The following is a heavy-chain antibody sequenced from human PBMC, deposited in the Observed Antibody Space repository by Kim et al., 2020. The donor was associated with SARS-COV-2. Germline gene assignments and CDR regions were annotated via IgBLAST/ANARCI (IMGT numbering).Heavy chain of an antibody. V-gene: IGHV3-23*01. D-gene: IGHD2-8*01. CDR1: GFSFNDYA. CDR3: SKSLNGGNKLYYDQ. J-gene: IGHJ4*02. Sequence: GGSLRLSCAASGFSFNDYAMNWVRQAPGKGLEWVSSITSSGLITSYSDSVKGRFTISRDNSRSTLYLQMNSLRAEDTAVYYCSKSLNGGNKLYYDQWGQGILVTVPA. CDR2: ITSSGLIT.